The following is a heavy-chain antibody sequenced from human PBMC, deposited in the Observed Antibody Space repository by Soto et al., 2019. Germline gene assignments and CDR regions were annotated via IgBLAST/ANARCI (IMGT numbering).Heavy chain of an antibody. D-gene: IGHD2-15*01. Sequence: ASVKVSCKASGYTFTSYYMHWVRQAPGQGLEWMGIINPSGGSTSYAQKFRGRVTMTRDTSTSTVYMELSSLRSEDTAVYYCARAGRAAYCSGGSCYSDHWGQGTLVTV. CDR2: INPSGGST. V-gene: IGHV1-46*01. J-gene: IGHJ4*02. CDR3: ARAGRAAYCSGGSCYSDH. CDR1: GYTFTSYY.